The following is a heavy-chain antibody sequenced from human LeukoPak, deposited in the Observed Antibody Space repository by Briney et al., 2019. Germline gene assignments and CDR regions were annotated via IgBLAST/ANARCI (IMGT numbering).Heavy chain of an antibody. CDR2: INSDGSST. CDR1: GFTFSSYW. V-gene: IGHV3-74*01. J-gene: IGHJ4*02. Sequence: PGGSLRLSCAASGFTFSSYWMHWVRQAPGKGLVWVSRINSDGSSTSYADSVKGRFTISRDNAKNTLYLQMNSLRAEDTAVYYCARGPLSLKVPSSYWGQGTLVTVSS. CDR3: ARGPLSLKVPSSY. D-gene: IGHD3-10*01.